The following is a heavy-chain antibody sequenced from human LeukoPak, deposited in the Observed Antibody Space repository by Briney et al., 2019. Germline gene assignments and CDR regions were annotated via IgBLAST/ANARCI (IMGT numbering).Heavy chain of an antibody. J-gene: IGHJ4*02. CDR2: ISGSGGST. Sequence: GGSLRLSCAASGFTFSSFAMSWVRQAPGKGLGWVSAISGSGGSTYYADSVKGRFTISRDNSKNALYLQMNSLRAEDTAVYYCANPFVVKNDYWGQGTLVTVSS. D-gene: IGHD2-21*01. CDR1: GFTFSSFA. CDR3: ANPFVVKNDY. V-gene: IGHV3-23*01.